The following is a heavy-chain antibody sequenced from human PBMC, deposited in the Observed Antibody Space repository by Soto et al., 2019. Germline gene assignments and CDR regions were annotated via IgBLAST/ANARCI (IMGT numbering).Heavy chain of an antibody. CDR2: IYHSGST. Sequence: PSETLSLTCAVSGGSISSGGYSWSWIRQPPGKGLEWIGYIYHSGSTYYNPSLKSRVTISVDRSKNQFSLKLSSVTAADTAVYYCATVTTGLFDYWGQGTLVTVSS. CDR3: ATVTTGLFDY. CDR1: GGSISSGGYS. V-gene: IGHV4-30-2*01. D-gene: IGHD4-17*01. J-gene: IGHJ4*02.